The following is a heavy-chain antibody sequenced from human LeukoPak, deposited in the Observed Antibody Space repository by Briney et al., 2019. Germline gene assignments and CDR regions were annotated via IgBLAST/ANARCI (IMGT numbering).Heavy chain of an antibody. J-gene: IGHJ6*04. CDR2: ISSTSTYI. CDR1: GFTFSSYS. CDR3: ACLVGATQDV. Sequence: PGGSLRLSCAASGFTFSSYSMNWVRQAPGKGLEWVSSISSTSTYIYYADSVKGRFTISRDNAKNSLYLQMNSLRAEDTAVYYWACLVGATQDVWGKGSSVFVSS. V-gene: IGHV3-21*01. D-gene: IGHD1-26*01.